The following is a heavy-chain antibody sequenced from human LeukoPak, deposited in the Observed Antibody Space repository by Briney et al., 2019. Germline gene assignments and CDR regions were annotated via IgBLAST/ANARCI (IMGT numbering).Heavy chain of an antibody. CDR2: IDYSGGT. CDR3: AKDRGGSYPYYFDY. CDR1: GGSISSGGYY. V-gene: IGHV4-31*03. J-gene: IGHJ4*02. Sequence: PSETLSLTCTVSGGSISSGGYYWSWIRQHPGKGLEWIGYIDYSGGTYYNPSLQSRVTISVDTSKNQFSLKLSSASAADTAVYYCAKDRGGSYPYYFDYWGQGTLVTVSS. D-gene: IGHD1-26*01.